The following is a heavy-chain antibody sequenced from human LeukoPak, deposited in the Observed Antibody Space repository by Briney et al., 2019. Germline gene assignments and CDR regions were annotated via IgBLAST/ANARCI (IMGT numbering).Heavy chain of an antibody. Sequence: SVKVSCKASGGTVSRYAISWVRQAPGQGLEWMGGTIPLFGTANYAQKFQGRVTITADESTGTAYMELSSLRSEDTAVYYCARDRPGRYCSTISCYSASPFDPWGQGTLVTVSS. D-gene: IGHD2-2*02. V-gene: IGHV1-69*13. CDR2: TIPLFGTA. CDR1: GGTVSRYA. J-gene: IGHJ5*02. CDR3: ARDRPGRYCSTISCYSASPFDP.